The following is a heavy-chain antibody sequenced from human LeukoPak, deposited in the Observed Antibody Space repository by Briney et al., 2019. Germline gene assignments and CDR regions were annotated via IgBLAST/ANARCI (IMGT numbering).Heavy chain of an antibody. Sequence: SENLSLTCAVYGGSFSGYDWSWIRLPPGKGLEWIGEINHSGSTNYNPSLKSRVTISVDTSKNQFSLKLSSVTAADTAVYYCAGGSSRARYFDLVATTTRKYYFDYWGQGTLVTVSS. CDR3: AGGSSRARYFDLVATTTRKYYFDY. D-gene: IGHD5-12*01. CDR2: INHSGST. CDR1: GGSFSGYD. J-gene: IGHJ4*02. V-gene: IGHV4-34*01.